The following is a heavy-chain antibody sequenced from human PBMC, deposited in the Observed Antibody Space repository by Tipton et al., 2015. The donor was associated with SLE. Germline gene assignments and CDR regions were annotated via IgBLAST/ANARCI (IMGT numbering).Heavy chain of an antibody. V-gene: IGHV4-31*03. J-gene: IGHJ4*02. Sequence: LRLSCTVSGGSISSDDYYWTWIRQHPGKGLEWIGHMSYSGSTYYNPSLKSRVTISMDTSKNQFSLKLTSVTAADTAVYYCARGGVGGYGDFDYWGQGTLVTVSS. CDR2: MSYSGST. CDR1: GGSISSDDYY. CDR3: ARGGVGGYGDFDY. D-gene: IGHD5-12*01.